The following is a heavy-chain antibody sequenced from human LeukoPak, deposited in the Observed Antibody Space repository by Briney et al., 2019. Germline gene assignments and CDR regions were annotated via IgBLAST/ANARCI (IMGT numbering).Heavy chain of an antibody. CDR1: GGSISSGGYY. D-gene: IGHD5-24*01. CDR2: IYYSGST. Sequence: SETLSLTCTVSGGSISSGGYYWSWIRQHPGKGLEWIGYIYYSGSTYYNPSFKSRVTISVDTSKNQFSLKLSSVTAADTAVYYCAGGDGYSPELDYWGQGTLVTVSS. V-gene: IGHV4-31*03. J-gene: IGHJ4*02. CDR3: AGGDGYSPELDY.